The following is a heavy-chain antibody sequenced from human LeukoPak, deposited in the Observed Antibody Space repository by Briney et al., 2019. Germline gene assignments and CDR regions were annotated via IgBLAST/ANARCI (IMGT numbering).Heavy chain of an antibody. J-gene: IGHJ6*02. V-gene: IGHV3-21*01. D-gene: IGHD6-19*01. CDR2: ISSSSSYI. CDR3: ASAVAGTDYYYGMDV. Sequence: PGGALRLSCAGSGFTFSSYSMNWVGQAAGKGVEWVSSISSSSSYIYYADSVRGRFTISRDNAKNSLYLQMNSLRAEDTAVYYCASAVAGTDYYYGMDVWGQGTTVTVSS. CDR1: GFTFSSYS.